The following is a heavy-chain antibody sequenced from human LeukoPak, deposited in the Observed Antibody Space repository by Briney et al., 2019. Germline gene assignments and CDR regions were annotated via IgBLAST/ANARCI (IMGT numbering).Heavy chain of an antibody. D-gene: IGHD6-13*01. Sequence: PSETLSLTCTVSGGSISNYYWSWIRQSPGKGLEWIGRIYSTGSTNYNPSLKSRVTMSVDTSKNQFSLRLRSVTAADTAVYYCARQIASAGTAGFDFWGQGALVTVSS. V-gene: IGHV4-4*07. CDR2: IYSTGST. CDR3: ARQIASAGTAGFDF. CDR1: GGSISNYY. J-gene: IGHJ4*02.